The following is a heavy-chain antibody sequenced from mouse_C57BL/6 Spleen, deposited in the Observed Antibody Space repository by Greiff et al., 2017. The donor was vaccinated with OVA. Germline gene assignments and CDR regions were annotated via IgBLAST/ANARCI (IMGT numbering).Heavy chain of an antibody. Sequence: QVQLQQPGAELVMPGASVKLSCKASGYTFTSYWMHWVKQRPGQGLEWIGEIDPSDSYPTYNQKFKGKSTLTVDKSSSTAYMQLSSLTAEDSAVYYCARWDDASAWFAYGGQGTLVTGSA. D-gene: IGHD2-3*01. CDR2: IDPSDSYP. V-gene: IGHV1-69*01. CDR1: GYTFTSYW. CDR3: ARWDDASAWFAY. J-gene: IGHJ3*01.